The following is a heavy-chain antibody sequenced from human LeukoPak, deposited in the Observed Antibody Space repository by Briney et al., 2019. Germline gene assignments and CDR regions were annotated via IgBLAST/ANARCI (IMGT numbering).Heavy chain of an antibody. CDR1: KLTFTSYA. J-gene: IGHJ4*02. D-gene: IGHD3-3*01. CDR3: AKPKDDFWSGYDGSSDYYHIPFDS. V-gene: IGHV3-23*01. CDR2: ICGSGHVT. Sequence: PGGSLRLSCVVSKLTFTSYAMSWVRQAPGKGLKWASTICGSGHVTYYADAVVGRFIVSRDNSKNTLYLQMNSLRVEDTAVYYCAKPKDDFWSGYDGSSDYYHIPFDSWGQGTLVTVSS.